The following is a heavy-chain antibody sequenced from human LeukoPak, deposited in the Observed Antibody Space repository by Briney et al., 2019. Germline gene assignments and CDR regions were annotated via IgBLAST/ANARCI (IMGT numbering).Heavy chain of an antibody. CDR2: MNPNSGNT. J-gene: IGHJ4*02. D-gene: IGHD6-13*01. Sequence: ASVKVSCKASGYTFTSCDINWVRQATGQGLEWMGWMNPNSGNTGYAQKLQGRVTMTTDTSTSTAYMELRSLRSDDTAVYYCARVSSSSWYNYWGQGTLVTVSS. CDR3: ARVSSSSWYNY. CDR1: GYTFTSCD. V-gene: IGHV1-8*02.